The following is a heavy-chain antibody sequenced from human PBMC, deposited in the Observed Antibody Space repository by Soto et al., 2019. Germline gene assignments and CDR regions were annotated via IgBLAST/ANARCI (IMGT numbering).Heavy chain of an antibody. V-gene: IGHV4-59*01. Sequence: SETLSLTCTVSSGSISTYHWSWIRQPPGKGLEWIGIIDYTGRTNYNPSLKSRVTISLHTSTNQFSLMLSSVTPADTAVYYSGRVWVISATLAWFDSWRQVTLVIVSS. J-gene: IGHJ5*01. CDR2: IDYTGRT. CDR3: GRVWVISATLAWFDS. D-gene: IGHD3-16*02. CDR1: SGSISTYH.